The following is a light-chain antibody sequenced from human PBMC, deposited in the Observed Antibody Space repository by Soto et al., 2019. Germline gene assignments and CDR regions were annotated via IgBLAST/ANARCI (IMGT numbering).Light chain of an antibody. CDR2: DVS. CDR1: SSDVGGYNY. J-gene: IGLJ1*01. CDR3: SSYTSSSTLLV. Sequence: QSARTQPASVSGSPGQSITISCTGNSSDVGGYNYVSWYQQHPGKAPKLMIYDVSNRPSGVSNRFSGSKSGNTASLTISGLQAEDEADYYCSSYTSSSTLLVFGTGTKVTVL. V-gene: IGLV2-14*01.